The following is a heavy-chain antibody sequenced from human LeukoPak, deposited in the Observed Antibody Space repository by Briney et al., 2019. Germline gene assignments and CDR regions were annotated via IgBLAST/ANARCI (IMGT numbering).Heavy chain of an antibody. V-gene: IGHV3-21*01. CDR3: ARVGHSVTTSTGDY. Sequence: GGALRLSCGASGFTFSSYSMNWVGQAPGKGLEWVSSISSSSSYRYYADSVKGGYTISRDNAKNSLYLQMNSLRAEDTAVYYFARVGHSVTTSTGDYWGQGTLVTVSS. CDR2: ISSSSSYR. J-gene: IGHJ4*02. D-gene: IGHD4-17*01. CDR1: GFTFSSYS.